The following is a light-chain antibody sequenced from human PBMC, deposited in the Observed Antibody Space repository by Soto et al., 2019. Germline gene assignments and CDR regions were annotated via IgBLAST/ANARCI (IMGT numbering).Light chain of an antibody. CDR3: QHTYSAPRT. Sequence: DIQMTQSPSSLSASVGDRVTITCRISQSISIFLNWYQQKPGKAPKLLINAASSLQSGDPSRFSGSGSGTDFTLTISTLQPEDFATYSCQHTYSAPRTFGQGTRVEIK. V-gene: IGKV1-39*01. CDR2: AAS. CDR1: QSISIF. J-gene: IGKJ1*01.